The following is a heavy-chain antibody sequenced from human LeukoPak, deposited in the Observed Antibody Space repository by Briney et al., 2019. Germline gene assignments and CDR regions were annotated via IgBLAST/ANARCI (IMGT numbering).Heavy chain of an antibody. Sequence: SVKVSCKASGGTFSSYAISWARQAPGQGLEWMGRIIPILGIANYAQKFQGRVTITADKSTSTAYMELSSLRSEDTAVYYCARAYQLLLGYYFDYWGQGTLVTVSS. D-gene: IGHD2-2*01. CDR2: IIPILGIA. CDR1: GGTFSSYA. J-gene: IGHJ4*02. CDR3: ARAYQLLLGYYFDY. V-gene: IGHV1-69*04.